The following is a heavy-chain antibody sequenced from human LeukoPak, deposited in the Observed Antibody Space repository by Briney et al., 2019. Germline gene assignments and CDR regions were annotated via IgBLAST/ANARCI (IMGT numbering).Heavy chain of an antibody. J-gene: IGHJ6*02. D-gene: IGHD6-6*01. CDR3: ASLIAARPIDYYYYGMDV. CDR2: IIPILGIA. Sequence: GASVKVSCKASGGTFSSYAISWVRQAPGQGLEWMGRIIPILGIANYAQKFQGRVTITADKSTSTAYVELSSLRPEDTAVYYCASLIAARPIDYYYYGMDVWGQGTTVTVSS. CDR1: GGTFSSYA. V-gene: IGHV1-69*04.